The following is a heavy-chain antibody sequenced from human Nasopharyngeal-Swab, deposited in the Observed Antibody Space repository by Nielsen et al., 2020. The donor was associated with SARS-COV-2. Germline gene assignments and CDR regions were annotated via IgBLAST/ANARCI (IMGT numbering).Heavy chain of an antibody. V-gene: IGHV4-34*01. CDR2: INHSGST. CDR1: GGSFSGSY. J-gene: IGHJ6*03. D-gene: IGHD2-2*01. CDR3: ARGLSGIVPAPILGLGPYYYYYYMDV. Sequence: SETLSLTCAVYGGSFSGSYWGWIRQPPGKGPEWIAEINHSGSTNYNPSLKSRVTLSADTSMNQVSLEVSSVTAADTAVYYCARGLSGIVPAPILGLGPYYYYYYMDVWGKGTTVTVSS.